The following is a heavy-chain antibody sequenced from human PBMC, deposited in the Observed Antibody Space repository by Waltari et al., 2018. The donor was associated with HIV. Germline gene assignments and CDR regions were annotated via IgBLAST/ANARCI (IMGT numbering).Heavy chain of an antibody. CDR1: GGTFSSYA. V-gene: IGHV1-69*04. CDR3: ARDNTMVRGVIGSWFDP. J-gene: IGHJ5*02. CDR2: IIPILGIA. Sequence: QVQLVQSGAEVKKPGSSVKVSCKASGGTFSSYAISWVRQGPGQWLEWMGRIIPILGIANYAQKFQGRVTITADKSTSTAYMELSSLRSEDTAVYYCARDNTMVRGVIGSWFDPWGQGTLVTVSS. D-gene: IGHD3-10*01.